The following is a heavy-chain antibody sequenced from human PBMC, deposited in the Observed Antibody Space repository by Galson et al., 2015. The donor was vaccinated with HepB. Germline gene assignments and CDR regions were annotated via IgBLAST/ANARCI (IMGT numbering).Heavy chain of an antibody. CDR2: ISYDGSDE. D-gene: IGHD3-3*01. CDR3: AKDMGFGYDYPPRRPFDS. J-gene: IGHJ4*02. V-gene: IGHV3-30*18. CDR1: GFTFSTYG. Sequence: SLRLSCAASGFTFSTYGMHWVRQAPGKGLEWVALISYDGSDEFYADSVKGRLTISRDNSKNTLYLQMNSLRGEDTAVYYCAKDMGFGYDYPPRRPFDSWGQGTLVTVSS.